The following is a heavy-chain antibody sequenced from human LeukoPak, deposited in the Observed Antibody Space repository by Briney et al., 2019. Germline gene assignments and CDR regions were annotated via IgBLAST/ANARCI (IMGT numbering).Heavy chain of an antibody. CDR1: GFTFSSYV. D-gene: IGHD2-2*01. Sequence: GGSLRLSCAASGFTFSSYVMSWVRQAPGKGLEWVSAISGSGGSTYYADSVKGRFTISRDNSKNTLYLQMNSLRAEDTAVYYCATNQPQTYYFDYWGQGTLVTVSS. V-gene: IGHV3-23*01. J-gene: IGHJ4*02. CDR3: ATNQPQTYYFDY. CDR2: ISGSGGST.